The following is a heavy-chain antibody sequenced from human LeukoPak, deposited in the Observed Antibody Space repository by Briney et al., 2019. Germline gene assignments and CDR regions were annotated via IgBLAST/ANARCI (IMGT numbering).Heavy chain of an antibody. Sequence: PSETLSLTCVVYGGSFTAYYWSVIRQPPGKGLEWIGEINHSGSINYNPSLKSRVTTSVDTSKNQFSLKLSSVTAADTAVYYCARAPYDFWSGKPYYMDVWGKGTTVTVSS. J-gene: IGHJ6*03. CDR1: GGSFTAYY. CDR3: ARAPYDFWSGKPYYMDV. CDR2: INHSGSI. V-gene: IGHV4-34*01. D-gene: IGHD3-3*01.